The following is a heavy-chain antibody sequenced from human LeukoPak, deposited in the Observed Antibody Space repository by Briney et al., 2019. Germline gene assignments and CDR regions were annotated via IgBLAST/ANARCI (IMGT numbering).Heavy chain of an antibody. D-gene: IGHD3-10*01. CDR2: IIESGEST. Sequence: PGGSLRLSCAASGFTFKNYAMYWVRQAPGKGLEWVSAIIESGESTYYTDSVKGRFTISRDNSKNTLYLQMNSLRAEDTAFYYCAKGSAQYCFDSWGQGTLVTVSS. CDR3: AKGSAQYCFDS. CDR1: GFTFKNYA. J-gene: IGHJ4*02. V-gene: IGHV3-23*01.